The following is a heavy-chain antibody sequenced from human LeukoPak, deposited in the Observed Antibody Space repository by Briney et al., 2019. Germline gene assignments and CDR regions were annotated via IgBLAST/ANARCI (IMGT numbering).Heavy chain of an antibody. V-gene: IGHV4-39*01. J-gene: IGHJ6*02. Sequence: PSETLSLTCTVSGGSISSSSYSWGWIRQPPGKGLEWIGSIYYSGSTYYNPSLKSRVTISVDTSKNQFSLKLSSVTAADTAVYYCARHVLISGSYYAYYYGMDVWGQGTTVTVSS. CDR1: GGSISSSSYS. CDR2: IYYSGST. CDR3: ARHVLISGSYYAYYYGMDV. D-gene: IGHD1-26*01.